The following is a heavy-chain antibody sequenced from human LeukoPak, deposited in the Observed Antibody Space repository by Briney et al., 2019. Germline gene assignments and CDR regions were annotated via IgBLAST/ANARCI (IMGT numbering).Heavy chain of an antibody. CDR3: ARDRYGDGFAHLDY. CDR2: ITPSGGT. J-gene: IGHJ4*02. V-gene: IGHV1-2*02. D-gene: IGHD5-24*01. Sequence: ASVKVSCKASGYTFTSYAIHWVRHAPGQGLEWIGWITPSGGTNYPQKFQGRVAITWDTSITTAYMDLSRLTSDDTAVYYCARDRYGDGFAHLDYWGQGALVTVSS. CDR1: GYTFTSYA.